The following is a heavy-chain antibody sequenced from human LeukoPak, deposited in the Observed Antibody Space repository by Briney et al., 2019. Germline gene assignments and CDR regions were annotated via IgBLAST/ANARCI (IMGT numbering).Heavy chain of an antibody. CDR3: ARGDSYYESSAWFDY. D-gene: IGHD3-22*01. J-gene: IGHJ4*02. CDR2: ISYSGST. CDR1: ADTISCYY. V-gene: IGHV4-59*01. Sequence: SETLSLTCTVSADTISCYYWSWIRQPPGKGLEWIGYISYSGSTNYNPSLMTRVTISLDTSKSQFSLKLGSVTAADTAVYYCARGDSYYESSAWFDYWGQGTLVTVSS.